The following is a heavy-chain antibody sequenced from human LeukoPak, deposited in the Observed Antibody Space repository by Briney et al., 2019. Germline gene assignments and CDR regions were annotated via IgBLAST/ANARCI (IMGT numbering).Heavy chain of an antibody. D-gene: IGHD3-22*01. CDR2: IRGSGGST. Sequence: GGSLRLSCAASGFTFSSYAMSWVRQAPGRGREWVSAIRGSGGSTYYADSVKGRFTISRDNSKNTLYLQMNSLRAEDTAVYYCAKRAGNQYYYYDSSGGETDFWGQGTLVTVSS. CDR3: AKRAGNQYYYYDSSGGETDF. CDR1: GFTFSSYA. J-gene: IGHJ4*02. V-gene: IGHV3-23*01.